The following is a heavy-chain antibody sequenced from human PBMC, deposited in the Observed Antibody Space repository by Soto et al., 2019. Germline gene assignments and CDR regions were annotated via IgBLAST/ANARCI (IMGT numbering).Heavy chain of an antibody. CDR3: ARGLILWFGELSRRGGYYYGMDV. CDR1: GGSFSGYQ. V-gene: IGHV4-34*01. CDR2: INDSGNI. D-gene: IGHD3-10*01. Sequence: QVQLQQWGAGLLKPSETLSLTCAVYGGSFSGYQWSWIRQTPGKGLEWIGEINDSGNINYNPSLRSRVTILVDTAKKQISLNLSSVTAADTAVYFCARGLILWFGELSRRGGYYYGMDVWGTATTVSVSS. J-gene: IGHJ6*04.